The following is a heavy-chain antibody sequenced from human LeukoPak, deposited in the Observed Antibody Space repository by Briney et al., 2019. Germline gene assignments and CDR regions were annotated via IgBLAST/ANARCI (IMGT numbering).Heavy chain of an antibody. CDR3: AREGSDFWTEGTPPL. V-gene: IGHV4-38-2*02. J-gene: IGHJ4*02. Sequence: SETLSLTCAVSGYSLSSGHHWGWIRQPPGKGLEWLGHIFHNGNTYYNPSLQSRVTMSVDTSKNQFSLTMTSVTTADTAVYYCAREGSDFWTEGTPPLWGQGTLVIVS. D-gene: IGHD3-3*01. CDR2: IFHNGNT. CDR1: GYSLSSGHH.